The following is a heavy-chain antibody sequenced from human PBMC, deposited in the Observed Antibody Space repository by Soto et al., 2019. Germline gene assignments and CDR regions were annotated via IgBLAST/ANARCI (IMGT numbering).Heavy chain of an antibody. CDR1: GFTFSDYY. V-gene: IGHV3-11*01. CDR2: ISSSGSTI. Sequence: NPGGSLRLSCAASGFTFSDYYMSWIRQAPGKGLEWVSYISSSGSTIYYADSVKGRFTISRDNAKNSLYLQMNSLRAEDTAVYYCASGYDFWSGYTPDYGMDVWGQGTTVTVSS. CDR3: ASGYDFWSGYTPDYGMDV. J-gene: IGHJ6*02. D-gene: IGHD3-3*01.